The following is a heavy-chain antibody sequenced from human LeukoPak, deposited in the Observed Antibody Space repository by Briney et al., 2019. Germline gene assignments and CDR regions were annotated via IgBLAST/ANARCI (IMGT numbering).Heavy chain of an antibody. CDR1: GFTFSSYA. D-gene: IGHD2-2*01. CDR2: TSGSGGST. V-gene: IGHV3-23*01. J-gene: IGHJ4*02. Sequence: PGGSLRLSCAASGFTFSSYAMSWVRQAPGKGLEWVSTTSGSGGSTYYADSVKGRFTISRDNSKNTLYLQMNSLRAEDMAIYYCAKDVGYCSTTISCYGINYWGQGTLVTVSS. CDR3: AKDVGYCSTTISCYGINY.